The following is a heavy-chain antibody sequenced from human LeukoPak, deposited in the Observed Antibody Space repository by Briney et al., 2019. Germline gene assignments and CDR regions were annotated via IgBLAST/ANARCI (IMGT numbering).Heavy chain of an antibody. Sequence: SVKVSCKASGGTFSTYAITWVRQAPGQGLEWMGVIIPIFGTANYAQKFQDRVTITTDASTSTVYMELTSLRSEDTAVYYCARTPQHSYYYYNMDVWGKGTTFTV. CDR2: IIPIFGTA. CDR3: ARTPQHSYYYYNMDV. J-gene: IGHJ6*03. V-gene: IGHV1-69*05. D-gene: IGHD5-18*01. CDR1: GGTFSTYA.